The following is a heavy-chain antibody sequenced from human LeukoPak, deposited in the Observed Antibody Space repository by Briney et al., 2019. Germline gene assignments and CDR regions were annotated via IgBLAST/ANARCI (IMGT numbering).Heavy chain of an antibody. Sequence: GGSLRLSCAASGFTFSDYYMSWIRQAPGRGLEWVSYVSSSSSYTNYADSVRGRFTISRDNVKDSLYLQMNSLRAEDTAVYYCARDWTYYYDSSGYYRAFDIWGEGTMVTVSS. V-gene: IGHV3-11*06. CDR1: GFTFSDYY. D-gene: IGHD3-22*01. J-gene: IGHJ3*02. CDR3: ARDWTYYYDSSGYYRAFDI. CDR2: VSSSSSYT.